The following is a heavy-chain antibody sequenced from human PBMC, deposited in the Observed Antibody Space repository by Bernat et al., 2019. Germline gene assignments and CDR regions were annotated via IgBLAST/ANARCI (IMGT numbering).Heavy chain of an antibody. CDR1: GFTFSSYG. Sequence: QVQLVESGGGVVQPGRSLRLSCAASGFTFSSYGMHWVRQAPGKGLEWVAVIWYDGSNKYYVDSVKGRFTISRDNSKNTLYLQMNSLRAEDTAVYYCARETTVNYFDYWGQGTLVTVSS. D-gene: IGHD4-11*01. J-gene: IGHJ4*02. CDR3: ARETTVNYFDY. V-gene: IGHV3-33*01. CDR2: IWYDGSNK.